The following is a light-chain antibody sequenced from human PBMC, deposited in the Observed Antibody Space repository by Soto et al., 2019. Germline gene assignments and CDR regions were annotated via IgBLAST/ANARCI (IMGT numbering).Light chain of an antibody. V-gene: IGLV2-8*01. CDR1: SSDVGAYNF. J-gene: IGLJ3*02. Sequence: QSALTQPPSASGSPGQSVTISCTGTSSDVGAYNFVSWFQQHPGKAPKLMIYDVSKRPSGVPDRFSGSKSDNTASLTVYGLQAEDEGDYYCFSYAGSDKWVFRGGTQLAVL. CDR2: DVS. CDR3: FSYAGSDKWV.